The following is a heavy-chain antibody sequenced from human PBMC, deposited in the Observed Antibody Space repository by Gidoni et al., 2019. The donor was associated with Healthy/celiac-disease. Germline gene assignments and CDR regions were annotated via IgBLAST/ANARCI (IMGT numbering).Heavy chain of an antibody. CDR3: AKGKGVYGDYGYYYYMDV. CDR1: GFTFSSYA. CDR2: ISGSGGST. V-gene: IGHV3-23*01. J-gene: IGHJ6*03. D-gene: IGHD4-17*01. Sequence: EVQLLESGGGLVQPGGSLRLSCAASGFTFSSYAMSGVRQAPGKGLEWVSAISGSGGSTYYADSVKGRFTISRDNSKNTLYLQMNSLRAEDTAVYYCAKGKGVYGDYGYYYYMDVWGKGTTVTVSS.